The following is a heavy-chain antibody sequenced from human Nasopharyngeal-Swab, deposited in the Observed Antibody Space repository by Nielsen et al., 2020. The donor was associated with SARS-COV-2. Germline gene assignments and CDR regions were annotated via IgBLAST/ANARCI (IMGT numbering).Heavy chain of an antibody. CDR2: IYYSGST. V-gene: IGHV4-39*01. CDR3: ARRVARAPRHEGDYYYGMDV. J-gene: IGHJ6*02. Sequence: RQAPGKGLEWIGSIYYSGSTYYNPFLKSRVTISVDTSKNQFSLKLSSVTAADTAVYYYARRVARAPRHEGDYYYGMDVWGQGTTVTVSS. D-gene: IGHD3-16*01.